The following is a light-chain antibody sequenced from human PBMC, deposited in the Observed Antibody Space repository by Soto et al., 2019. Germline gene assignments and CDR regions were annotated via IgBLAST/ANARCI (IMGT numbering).Light chain of an antibody. J-gene: IGKJ1*01. CDR3: QQYDTFPRT. V-gene: IGKV3-20*01. Sequence: EIVLTQSPGTLSLFPGDRATLSCRASQSLSSNFLARYQQKPGQAPRLLIYGASRRATDIPDRFSGSGSGTDLAITITRLEPADFAVYCCQQYDTFPRTFGQGTKVEIQ. CDR1: QSLSSNF. CDR2: GAS.